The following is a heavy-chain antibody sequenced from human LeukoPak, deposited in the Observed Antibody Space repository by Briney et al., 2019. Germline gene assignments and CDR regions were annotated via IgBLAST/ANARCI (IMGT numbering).Heavy chain of an antibody. Sequence: PGGSLRLSCAASGFTFSSYAMSWVRQAPGKGLEWVSSISGSGGSAYYPDSVKGRFTISRDNSRNTLYLQISSLRSEDTALYYCVKAIGQEVPAGSRWFDPWGQGTLVTVSS. CDR2: ISGSGGSA. J-gene: IGHJ5*02. D-gene: IGHD6-19*01. CDR3: VKAIGQEVPAGSRWFDP. V-gene: IGHV3-23*01. CDR1: GFTFSSYA.